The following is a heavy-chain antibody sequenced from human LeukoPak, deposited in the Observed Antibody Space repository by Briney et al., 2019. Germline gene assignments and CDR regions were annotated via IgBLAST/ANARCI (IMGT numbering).Heavy chain of an antibody. V-gene: IGHV1-69*04. CDR1: GGTFSSYA. J-gene: IGHJ4*02. Sequence: APVKVSCKASGGTFSSYAISWVRQAPGQGLEWMGRIIPILGVANYAQKFQGRVTITADKSTSTAYMELSSLRSEDTAVYYCATELRWKDHWGQGTLVTVSS. D-gene: IGHD4-23*01. CDR3: ATELRWKDH. CDR2: IIPILGVA.